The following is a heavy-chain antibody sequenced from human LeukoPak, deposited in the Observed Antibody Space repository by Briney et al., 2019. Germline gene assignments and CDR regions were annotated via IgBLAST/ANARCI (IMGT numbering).Heavy chain of an antibody. J-gene: IGHJ6*02. Sequence: SQTLSLTCAISGDSVSSNSAAWNWIRQSPSRGLEWLGRTYYRSKWYNDYAVSVKSRITINPDTSKNQFSLQLNSVPPDDTAVYYCARALRGEWLLDYYYGMDVWRQGTTVTVSS. D-gene: IGHD3-3*01. CDR3: ARALRGEWLLDYYYGMDV. V-gene: IGHV6-1*01. CDR2: TYYRSKWYN. CDR1: GDSVSSNSAA.